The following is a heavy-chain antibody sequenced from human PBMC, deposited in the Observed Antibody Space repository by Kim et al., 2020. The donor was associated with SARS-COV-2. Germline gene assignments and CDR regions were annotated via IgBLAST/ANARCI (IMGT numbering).Heavy chain of an antibody. V-gene: IGHV1-69*13. CDR2: IIPIFGTA. CDR1: GGTFSSYA. CDR3: ARDLPERITMIVPQTRGAFDI. J-gene: IGHJ3*02. D-gene: IGHD3-22*01. Sequence: SVKVSCKASGGTFSSYAISWVRQAPGQGLEWMGGIIPIFGTANYAQKFQGRVTITADESTSTAYMELSSLRSEDTAVYYCARDLPERITMIVPQTRGAFDIWGQGTMVTVSS.